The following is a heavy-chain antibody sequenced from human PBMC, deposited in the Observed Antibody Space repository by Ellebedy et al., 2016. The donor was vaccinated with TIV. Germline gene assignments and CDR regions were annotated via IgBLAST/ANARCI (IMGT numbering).Heavy chain of an antibody. Sequence: GESLKISCAASGFTFSNYGMHWVRQAPGKGLEWVSGISGSGGSTYYADSVKGRFTISKDNSKNTLYLQMNGLRAEDTAIYYCAKGFYDSSVPFDYWGQGTLVTVPS. D-gene: IGHD3-22*01. CDR3: AKGFYDSSVPFDY. CDR1: GFTFSNYG. V-gene: IGHV3-23*01. J-gene: IGHJ4*02. CDR2: ISGSGGST.